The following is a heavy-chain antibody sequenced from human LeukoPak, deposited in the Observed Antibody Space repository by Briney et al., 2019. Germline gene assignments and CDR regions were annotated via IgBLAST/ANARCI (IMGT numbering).Heavy chain of an antibody. Sequence: YPSETLSLTCTVSGGSISSYYWSWIRQPPGKGLEWIGYIYYSGSTNYNPSLKSRVTISVDTSKNQFSLKLSSVTAADTAVYYCARVGRGVRGVLSRYYYYYMDVWGKGTTVTVSS. D-gene: IGHD3-10*01. CDR3: ARVGRGVRGVLSRYYYYYMDV. CDR2: IYYSGST. CDR1: GGSISSYY. J-gene: IGHJ6*03. V-gene: IGHV4-59*01.